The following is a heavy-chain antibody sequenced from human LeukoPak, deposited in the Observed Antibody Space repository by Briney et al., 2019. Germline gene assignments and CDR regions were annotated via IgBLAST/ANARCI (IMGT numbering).Heavy chain of an antibody. V-gene: IGHV3-53*01. CDR3: ARGAYRISWPGIDY. J-gene: IGHJ4*02. CDR2: IYSGGAT. D-gene: IGHD3-16*02. CDR1: GFTVISNL. Sequence: GGSLRLSCAASGFTVISNLMTWVRQSPGRGLEWLSSIYSGGATYYADSVKGRFTISRDHSNNSVSLQMTNLRVEDTAIYYCARGAYRISWPGIDYWGQRTLVTVSS.